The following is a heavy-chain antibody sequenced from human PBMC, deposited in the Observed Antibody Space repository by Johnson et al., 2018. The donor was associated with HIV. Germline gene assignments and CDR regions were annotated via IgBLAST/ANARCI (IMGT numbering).Heavy chain of an antibody. J-gene: IGHJ3*02. Sequence: VQLVESGGGVVQPGGSLRLSCAASGFTLNSYGMHWVRQAPGKGLEWVAFIRYDGSNTYYGDSMKGQLTISRDNSKNTLFLQMNSLRAEDTAVYYCAKGSGWYSAFDIWGQGTMVTVSS. CDR1: GFTLNSYG. V-gene: IGHV3-30*02. D-gene: IGHD6-19*01. CDR3: AKGSGWYSAFDI. CDR2: IRYDGSNT.